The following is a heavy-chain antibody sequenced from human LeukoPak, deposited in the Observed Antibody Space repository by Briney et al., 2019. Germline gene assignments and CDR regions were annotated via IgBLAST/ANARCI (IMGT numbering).Heavy chain of an antibody. CDR3: ARSSGWYEVYFDY. Sequence: PSETLSLTCTVSGGSISSSSYYWGWIRQPPGKGLEWIGSIYYSGSTYYNPSLKSRVTISVDTSKNQFSLKLSSVTAADTAVYYCARSSGWYEVYFDYWGQRTLVTVSS. J-gene: IGHJ4*02. CDR2: IYYSGST. D-gene: IGHD6-19*01. V-gene: IGHV4-39*01. CDR1: GGSISSSSYY.